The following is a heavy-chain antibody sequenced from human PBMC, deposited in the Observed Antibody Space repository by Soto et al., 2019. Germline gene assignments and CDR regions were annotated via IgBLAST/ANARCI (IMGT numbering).Heavy chain of an antibody. Sequence: ETLSLTCTVSGGSISSSSYYWGWIRQPPGKGLEWIGSIYYSGSTYYNPSLKSRVTISVDTSKNQFSLKLSSVTAADTAVYYCARVPQLYYYGMDVWGQGTTVTVSS. V-gene: IGHV4-39*01. CDR1: GGSISSSSYY. D-gene: IGHD6-13*01. CDR2: IYYSGST. CDR3: ARVPQLYYYGMDV. J-gene: IGHJ6*02.